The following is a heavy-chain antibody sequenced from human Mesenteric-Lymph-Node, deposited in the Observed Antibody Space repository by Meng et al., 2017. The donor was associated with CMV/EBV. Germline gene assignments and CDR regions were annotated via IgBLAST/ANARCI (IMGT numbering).Heavy chain of an antibody. Sequence: SSNNAAWNWIRQCPSRGREWLGRTYYRSKWYNQYAVSVRSRVTGNPDTSKNQFSLQLNSVTPEDTAVYYCARDREYVSGTYYNYFDYWGQGTLVTVSS. CDR3: ARDREYVSGTYYNYFDY. CDR1: SSNNAA. J-gene: IGHJ4*02. D-gene: IGHD3-10*01. V-gene: IGHV6-1*01. CDR2: TYYRSKWYN.